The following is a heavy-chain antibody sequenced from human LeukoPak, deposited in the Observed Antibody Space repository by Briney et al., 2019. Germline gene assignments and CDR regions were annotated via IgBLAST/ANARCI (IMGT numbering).Heavy chain of an antibody. CDR2: INHSGST. CDR3: ARALDYDGDAFDI. D-gene: IGHD3-3*01. CDR1: GGSFSGYY. V-gene: IGHV4-34*01. J-gene: IGHJ3*02. Sequence: PSETLSLTCAVYGGSFSGYYWSWIRQPPGKGLEWIGEINHSGSTNYNPSLKSRVTISVDTSKNQFSLKLSSVTAADTAVYYCARALDYDGDAFDIWGQGTMVTVSS.